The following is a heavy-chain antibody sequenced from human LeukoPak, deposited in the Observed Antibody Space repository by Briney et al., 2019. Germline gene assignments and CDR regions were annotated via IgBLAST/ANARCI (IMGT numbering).Heavy chain of an antibody. CDR1: GFTFSSYS. D-gene: IGHD2-2*01. V-gene: IGHV3-21*01. Sequence: GGSLRLSCASSGFTFSSYSMNWVRQAPGKGLEWVSSISSSSSYIYYADSVKGRFTISRDNAKNSLYLQMNSLRAEDTAVYYCARDRFPVVPAVIPPGGYFDYWGQGTLVTVSS. CDR2: ISSSSSYI. CDR3: ARDRFPVVPAVIPPGGYFDY. J-gene: IGHJ4*02.